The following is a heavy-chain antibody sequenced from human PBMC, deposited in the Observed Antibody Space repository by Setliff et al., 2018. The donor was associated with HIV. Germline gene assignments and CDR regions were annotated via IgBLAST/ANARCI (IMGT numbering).Heavy chain of an antibody. D-gene: IGHD2-21*02. V-gene: IGHV4-59*05. CDR3: AMTTEDLAGAAIPY. CDR1: GGSISSYY. J-gene: IGHJ4*02. Sequence: SETLSLTCTVSGGSISSYYWSWIRQPAGKGLEWIGRFYYNGNTYYNPSLRSRVTVSVDTSKNQFYLKLNSVTAADAAVYYCAMTTEDLAGAAIPYWGQGTLVTVSS. CDR2: FYYNGNT.